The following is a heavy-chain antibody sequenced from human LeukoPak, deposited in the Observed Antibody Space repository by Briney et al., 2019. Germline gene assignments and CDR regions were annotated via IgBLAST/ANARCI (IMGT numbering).Heavy chain of an antibody. CDR3: ARRIAAAGQTRYYFDY. J-gene: IGHJ4*02. D-gene: IGHD6-13*01. V-gene: IGHV5-51*01. CDR2: IYPGDSDT. CDR1: GYSFTSYW. Sequence: RLGESLKISCKGSGYSFTSYWIGWVRQMPGKGLEWMGIIYPGDSDTRYSPSFQGQVTISADKSISTAYLQWSSLKASDTAMYYCARRIAAAGQTRYYFDYWGQGTLVTVSS.